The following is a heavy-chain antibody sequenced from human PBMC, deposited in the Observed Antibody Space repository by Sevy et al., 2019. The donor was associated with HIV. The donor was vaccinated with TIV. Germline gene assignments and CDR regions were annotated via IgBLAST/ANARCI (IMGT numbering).Heavy chain of an antibody. J-gene: IGHJ4*02. CDR3: AGENAWGRGYS. CDR1: GGSITSLY. V-gene: IGHV4-59*08. Sequence: SETLSLTCTVSGGSITSLYWNWIRQSPGNGLEWIANIYYNGHINYNPSLKSRVTLSLDTSKNQFSLRLSSVTAADTAMYYCAGENAWGRGYSWGQGTLVTVSS. CDR2: IYYNGHI. D-gene: IGHD1-26*01.